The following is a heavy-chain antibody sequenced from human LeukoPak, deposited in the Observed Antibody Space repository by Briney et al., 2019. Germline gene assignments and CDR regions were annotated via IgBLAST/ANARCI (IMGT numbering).Heavy chain of an antibody. J-gene: IGHJ6*02. CDR3: ARDAEYYDFWSGNYYYYGMDV. CDR2: IYSGGST. V-gene: IGHV3-53*01. CDR1: GFTFSYYY. D-gene: IGHD3-3*01. Sequence: GGSLRLSCAASGFTFSYYYMSWVRQAPGKGLEWVSVIYSGGSTYYADSVKGRFTISRDNSKNTLYLQMNSLRAEDTAVYYCARDAEYYDFWSGNYYYYGMDVWGQGTTVTVSS.